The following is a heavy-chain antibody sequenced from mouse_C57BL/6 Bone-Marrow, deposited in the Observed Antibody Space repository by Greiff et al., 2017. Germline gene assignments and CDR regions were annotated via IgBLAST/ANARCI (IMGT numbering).Heavy chain of an antibody. CDR2: ISYDGSN. D-gene: IGHD1-3*01. J-gene: IGHJ3*01. V-gene: IGHV3-6*01. CDR3: ARDKGKGFAY. CDR1: GYSITSGYY. Sequence: EVQRVESGPGLVKPSQSLSLTCSVTGYSITSGYYWNWIRQFPGNKLEWMGYISYDGSNNYNPSLKNRISITRDTSKNQFFLKLNSVTTEDTATYYCARDKGKGFAYWGQGTLVTVSA.